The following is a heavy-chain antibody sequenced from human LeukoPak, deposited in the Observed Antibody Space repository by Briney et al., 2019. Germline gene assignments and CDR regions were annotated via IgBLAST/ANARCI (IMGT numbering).Heavy chain of an antibody. CDR1: GFTFSSYA. CDR3: AKDYGGNPRYSLPTAGEDY. CDR2: ISGSGGST. Sequence: GGSLRLSCAASGFTFSSYAMSWVRQAPGKGLEWVSAISGSGGSTYYADSVKGRFTISRDNSKNTLYLQMNSLRAEDTAVYYCAKDYGGNPRYSLPTAGEDYWGQGTLVTVSS. D-gene: IGHD4-23*01. V-gene: IGHV3-23*01. J-gene: IGHJ4*02.